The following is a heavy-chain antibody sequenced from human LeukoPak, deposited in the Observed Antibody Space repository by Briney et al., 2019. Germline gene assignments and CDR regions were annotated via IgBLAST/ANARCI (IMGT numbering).Heavy chain of an antibody. CDR2: ISGSGGST. J-gene: IGHJ4*02. CDR1: GFTFSSYA. D-gene: IGHD5-18*01. Sequence: GGSLRLSCAASGFTFSSYAMSWVRQAPGKGLEWVSAISGSGGSTYYADSVKGRFTISRDNSKNTLYLQMNSLRAEDTTVYYCARDKGYSYGPLDYWGQGTLVTVSS. CDR3: ARDKGYSYGPLDY. V-gene: IGHV3-23*01.